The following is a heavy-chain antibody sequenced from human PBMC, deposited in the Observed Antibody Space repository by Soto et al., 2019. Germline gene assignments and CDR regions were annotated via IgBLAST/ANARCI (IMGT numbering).Heavy chain of an antibody. V-gene: IGHV3-21*01. J-gene: IGHJ6*03. D-gene: IGHD1-26*01. CDR3: VRDSWEPIVRRGFDYYYRGV. CDR1: GVNFSSFS. Sequence: VQLVESGGGLVKPGGSLRLSCAASGVNFSSFSFNWVRQAPGKGLEWVSFILSSGGSIYYADSVKGRITISRDNAKNSLYLQMNSLKDEGTAVYYGVRDSWEPIVRRGFDYYYRGVWGTGTKVTVSS. CDR2: ILSSGGSI.